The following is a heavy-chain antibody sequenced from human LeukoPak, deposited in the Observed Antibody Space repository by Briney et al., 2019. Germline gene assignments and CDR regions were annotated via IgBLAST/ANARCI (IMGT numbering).Heavy chain of an antibody. CDR3: VRDTTSNWFDP. D-gene: IGHD5-18*01. Sequence: PGGSLRLSCAASGFTFSSYAMSWVRQAPGKGLEWVSAISGSGGNTNYADSVKGRFTISRDNAKNSLLLQMNSLRVEGTAVYHCVRDTTSNWFDPWGQGTLVTVSS. CDR2: ISGSGGNT. CDR1: GFTFSSYA. J-gene: IGHJ5*02. V-gene: IGHV3-23*01.